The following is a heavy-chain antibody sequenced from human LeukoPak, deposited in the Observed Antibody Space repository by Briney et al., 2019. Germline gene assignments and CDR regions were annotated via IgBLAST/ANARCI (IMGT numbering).Heavy chain of an antibody. Sequence: SETLSLTCTVSGGSISSYYWSWIRQPPGKGLEWVGFIYYSGSTNYNPSLKSRVTISVDTSKNQLSLKLSSVTAADTAVYYCARATPYCSSTSCYTPDFDYWGQGTLVTVSS. CDR1: GGSISSYY. CDR2: IYYSGST. V-gene: IGHV4-59*01. D-gene: IGHD2-2*02. J-gene: IGHJ4*02. CDR3: ARATPYCSSTSCYTPDFDY.